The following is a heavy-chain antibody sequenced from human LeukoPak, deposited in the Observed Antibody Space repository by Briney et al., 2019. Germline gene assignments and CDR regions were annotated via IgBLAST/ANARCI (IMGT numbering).Heavy chain of an antibody. CDR1: GYTFTSYD. CDR2: INPNSGGT. D-gene: IGHD3-22*01. V-gene: IGHV1-2*02. J-gene: IGHJ4*02. CDR3: ARNYDSSGYYPALGY. Sequence: ASVKVSCKASGYTFTSYDINWVRQAPGQGLEWMGWINPNSGGTNYAQKFQGRVTMTRDTSISTAYMELSRLRSDDTAVYYCARNYDSSGYYPALGYWGQGTLVTVSS.